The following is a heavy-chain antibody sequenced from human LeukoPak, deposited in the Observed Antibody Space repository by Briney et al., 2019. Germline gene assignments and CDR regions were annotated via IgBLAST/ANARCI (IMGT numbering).Heavy chain of an antibody. Sequence: PGGSLRLSCAGSGFSFTEYYMTWIRQTPGKGLEWLSHISSSGTIIYYADSVKGRFTISRDKAKNSLFLQMNSLRAEDTAVYFCAREGQLLLDGYYAMDVWGQGTTVTVTS. CDR2: ISSSGTII. V-gene: IGHV3-11*01. CDR3: AREGQLLLDGYYAMDV. J-gene: IGHJ6*02. CDR1: GFSFTEYY. D-gene: IGHD2-2*01.